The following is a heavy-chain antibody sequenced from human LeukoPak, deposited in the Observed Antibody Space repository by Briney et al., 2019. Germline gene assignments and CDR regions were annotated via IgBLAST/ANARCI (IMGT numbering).Heavy chain of an antibody. Sequence: GPVKVSCKTSGYPFTYYVISWVRQAPGQGLEWMGWINVYNGNTIDAQKFQGRVTMTTDTSTSTAYMELRSLRYDDTAVYYCARGEKPYDYWGQGTLVSVSS. J-gene: IGHJ4*02. CDR1: GYPFTYYV. D-gene: IGHD1-26*01. CDR3: ARGEKPYDY. V-gene: IGHV1-18*01. CDR2: INVYNGNT.